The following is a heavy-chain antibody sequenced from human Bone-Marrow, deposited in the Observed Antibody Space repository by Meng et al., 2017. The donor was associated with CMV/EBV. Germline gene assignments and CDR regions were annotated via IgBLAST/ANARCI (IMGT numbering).Heavy chain of an antibody. CDR1: GGTFSSYT. D-gene: IGHD4-23*01. CDR2: IIPILGIA. Sequence: SVKVSCKAPGGTFSSYTISWVRQAPGQGLEWMGRIIPILGIANYAQKFQGRVTITADKSTSTAYMELRSLRSEDTAVYYCAIGGNSDGCFGYWGQGTLVTVSS. J-gene: IGHJ4*02. CDR3: AIGGNSDGCFGY. V-gene: IGHV1-69*02.